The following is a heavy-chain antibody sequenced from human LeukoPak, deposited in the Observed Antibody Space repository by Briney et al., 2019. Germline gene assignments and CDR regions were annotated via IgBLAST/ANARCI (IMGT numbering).Heavy chain of an antibody. J-gene: IGHJ5*02. CDR2: ISPYNGNT. CDR3: AREIWNSRDTSGPLDP. D-gene: IGHD6-19*01. CDR1: GYTFTSYG. V-gene: IGHV1-18*01. Sequence: ASVKVSCKASGYTFTSYGISWVRQAPGQGPEWMGWISPYNGNTNYAQKLQGRAIMTTDTSTSTAYMELRSLRSDDTAVYYCAREIWNSRDTSGPLDPWGQGTLVTVSS.